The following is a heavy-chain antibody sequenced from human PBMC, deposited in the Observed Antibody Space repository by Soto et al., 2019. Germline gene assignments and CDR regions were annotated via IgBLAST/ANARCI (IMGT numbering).Heavy chain of an antibody. CDR1: GGSSSGYY. CDR2: INHSGST. D-gene: IGHD3-22*01. Sequence: SETLSLTCAVYGGSSSGYYWSWIRQPPGKGLEWIGEINHSGSTNYNPSLKSRVTISVDTSKNQFSLKLSSVTAADTAVYYCARNRRRITMIVVVIKGANWFDPWGQGTLVTVSS. J-gene: IGHJ5*02. V-gene: IGHV4-34*01. CDR3: ARNRRRITMIVVVIKGANWFDP.